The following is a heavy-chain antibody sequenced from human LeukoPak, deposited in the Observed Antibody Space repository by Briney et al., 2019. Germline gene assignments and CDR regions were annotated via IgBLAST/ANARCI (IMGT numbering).Heavy chain of an antibody. D-gene: IGHD3-10*01. Sequence: GGSLRLSCAASGFTFSSYGMSWVRQAPGKGLEWVSAISDSGGSTYYADSVKGRFTISRDNSKNTLYLQMNSLRAEDTAVYYCAKTGGSGSYSSYFDYWGQGTLVTVSS. J-gene: IGHJ4*02. CDR3: AKTGGSGSYSSYFDY. V-gene: IGHV3-23*01. CDR2: ISDSGGST. CDR1: GFTFSSYG.